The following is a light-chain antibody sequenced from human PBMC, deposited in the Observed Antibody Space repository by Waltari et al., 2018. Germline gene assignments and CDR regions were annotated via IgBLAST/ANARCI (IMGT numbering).Light chain of an antibody. CDR1: GSAIGGYNL. J-gene: IGLJ2*01. CDR3: CSHAGSETYVV. Sequence: QSALTQPASVSGSPGQSITISCTGSGSAIGGYNLVPVYQQPPGKAPNLMIYEVTKRPSGVSIRFAGSKSGNTAALTISGLQAEDEGDYFCCSHAGSETYVVFGGGTKLTVL. V-gene: IGLV2-23*02. CDR2: EVT.